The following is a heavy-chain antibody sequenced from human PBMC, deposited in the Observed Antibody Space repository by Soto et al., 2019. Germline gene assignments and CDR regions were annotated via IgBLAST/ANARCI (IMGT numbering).Heavy chain of an antibody. J-gene: IGHJ6*02. V-gene: IGHV1-69*12. CDR2: IIPMYGTT. CDR1: AGTFSSFL. Sequence: QVQLVQSGAEVKKPGSSVKVSCKASAGTFSSFLISWVRQAPGQGLVWMGGIIPMYGTTNYAQRFQGRVTITADEPTSTAYIEVRSLRSEDTAVYYCARDDYYGLDVWGQGTTVTVSS. CDR3: ARDDYYGLDV.